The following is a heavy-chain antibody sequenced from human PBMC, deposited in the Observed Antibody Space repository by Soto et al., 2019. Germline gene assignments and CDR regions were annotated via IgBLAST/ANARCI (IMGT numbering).Heavy chain of an antibody. CDR3: TRAQGDGETNCGYHES. CDR1: GFTFSDYS. V-gene: IGHV3-21*01. J-gene: IGHJ5*02. D-gene: IGHD3-22*01. Sequence: EVQLVESGGGLVKPGGSLRLSCTASGFTFSDYSINWVRQAPGKGLEWVSSISSTSKNMTYADSVKGRFTISRDNAKNTLYLQMTSLRAEDTAVYYCTRAQGDGETNCGYHESWGQGALVTVSS. CDR2: ISSTSKNM.